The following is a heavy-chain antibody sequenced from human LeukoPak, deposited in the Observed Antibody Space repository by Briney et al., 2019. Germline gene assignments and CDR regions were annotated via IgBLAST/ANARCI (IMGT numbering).Heavy chain of an antibody. CDR1: GYTFTGYY. D-gene: IGHD2-8*01. Sequence: ASVKLYCNASGYTFTGYYMHWVRQAPGQGLEWMWLIISNSDGTNHAQKFQGRGTMTRDTSISTAYMELRRLRSDDTAVYYCARQRGGQYEDGFDIWGQGKMVTVS. CDR3: ARQRGGQYEDGFDI. CDR2: IISNSDGT. J-gene: IGHJ3*02. V-gene: IGHV1-2*02.